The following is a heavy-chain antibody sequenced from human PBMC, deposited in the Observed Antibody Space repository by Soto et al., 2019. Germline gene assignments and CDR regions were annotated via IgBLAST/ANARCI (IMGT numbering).Heavy chain of an antibody. Sequence: GGSLRLSCAASGFTFSSYAMHWVRQAPGKGLEWVAVISYDGSNKYYADSVKGRFTISRDNSKNTLYLQMNSLRAEDTAVYYCARVSKSSGSYYAYYYYGMDVWGQGTTVTVSS. J-gene: IGHJ6*02. CDR1: GFTFSSYA. V-gene: IGHV3-30-3*01. CDR3: ARVSKSSGSYYAYYYYGMDV. D-gene: IGHD1-26*01. CDR2: ISYDGSNK.